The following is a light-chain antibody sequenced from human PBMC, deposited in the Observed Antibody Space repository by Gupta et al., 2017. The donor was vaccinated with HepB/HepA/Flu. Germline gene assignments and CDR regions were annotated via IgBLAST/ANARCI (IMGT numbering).Light chain of an antibody. Sequence: SSELTQDPAVSVALGQTVRITCQGDSLRSYYASWYQQKPGQAPVLVIYGKNNRPSGIPDRFSGSSSGNKASLTITGAQAEDEADYYWNSRDSSGNPLRVLGGGTKLTVL. CDR1: SLRSYY. J-gene: IGLJ2*01. CDR3: NSRDSSGNPLRV. CDR2: GKN. V-gene: IGLV3-19*01.